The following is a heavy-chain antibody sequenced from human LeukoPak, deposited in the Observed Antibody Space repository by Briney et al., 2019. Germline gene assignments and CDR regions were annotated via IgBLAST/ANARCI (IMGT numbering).Heavy chain of an antibody. Sequence: ASVKVSCKASVYTFTGYYMHWVRQAPGHGLEWMGWINPNSGGTNYAQKFQGRVTMTRNTSISTAYMELSSLRSEDTAVYYCATTRYSYGYGGFDYWGQGTLVTVSS. V-gene: IGHV1-2*02. J-gene: IGHJ4*02. D-gene: IGHD5-18*01. CDR3: ATTRYSYGYGGFDY. CDR2: INPNSGGT. CDR1: VYTFTGYY.